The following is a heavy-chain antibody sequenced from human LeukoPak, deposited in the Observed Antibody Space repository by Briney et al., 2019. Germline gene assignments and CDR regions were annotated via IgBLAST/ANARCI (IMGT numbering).Heavy chain of an antibody. V-gene: IGHV4-59*01. Sequence: SETLSLTCTVSGDSISSYYWSWIRQPPGKGLEWIGYIYYSGSTNYNPSLKSRVTISVDTSKNQFSLKLSSVTAADTAVYYCASGDFWSGYYSPSLDYWGQGTLVTVSS. CDR3: ASGDFWSGYYSPSLDY. J-gene: IGHJ4*02. D-gene: IGHD3-3*01. CDR1: GDSISSYY. CDR2: IYYSGST.